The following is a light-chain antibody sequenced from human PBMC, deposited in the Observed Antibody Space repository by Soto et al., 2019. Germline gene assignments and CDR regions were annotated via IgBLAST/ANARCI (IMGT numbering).Light chain of an antibody. CDR2: RNN. CDR3: SAWDDSLSGRV. CDR1: SSNIGSNY. V-gene: IGLV1-47*01. J-gene: IGLJ3*02. Sequence: QAVVTQPPSASGTPGQSVTISCSGSSSNIGSNYVYWYQQLPGTAPKLLIYRNNQRPSGVPDRFSGSKSGTSASLAIGGLRSEDEADYYCSAWDDSLSGRVFGGGTKVTVL.